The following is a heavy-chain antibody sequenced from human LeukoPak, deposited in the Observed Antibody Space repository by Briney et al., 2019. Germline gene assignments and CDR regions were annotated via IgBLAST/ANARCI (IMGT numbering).Heavy chain of an antibody. CDR3: ARDLNVLRFLEWSDPFDY. Sequence: GGSLRLSCAPSGFTFSSYWMHWVRPAPRKGRGWVSRINREGSNTSYADSVKGRFTISRDNPKNTLYQQMNSLRAEDTAVYYCARDLNVLRFLEWSDPFDYWGQGTLFTVSS. J-gene: IGHJ4*02. V-gene: IGHV3-74*01. CDR1: GFTFSSYW. D-gene: IGHD3-3*01. CDR2: INREGSNT.